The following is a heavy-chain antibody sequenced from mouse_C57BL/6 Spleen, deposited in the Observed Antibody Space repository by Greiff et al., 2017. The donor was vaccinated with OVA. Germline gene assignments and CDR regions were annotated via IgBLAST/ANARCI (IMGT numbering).Heavy chain of an antibody. Sequence: QQSCKASGYTFTSYWMQWVKQRPGQGLEWIGEIDPSDSYTNYNQKFKGKATLTVDTSSSTAYMQLSSLTSEDSAVYYCARKLGLYYAMDYWGQGTSVTVSS. CDR2: IDPSDSYT. CDR1: GYTFTSYW. V-gene: IGHV1-50*01. J-gene: IGHJ4*01. CDR3: ARKLGLYYAMDY. D-gene: IGHD4-1*01.